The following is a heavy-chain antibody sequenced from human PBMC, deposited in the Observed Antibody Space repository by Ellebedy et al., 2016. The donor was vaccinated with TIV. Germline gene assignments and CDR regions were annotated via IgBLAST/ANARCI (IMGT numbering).Heavy chain of an antibody. Sequence: ASVKVSCXASGYTFTSYDINWVRQATGQGLEWMGWMNPNSGNTGYAQKFQGRATMTRNTSISTAYMELSSLRSEDTAVYYCARGGVLLYWPIYYYGMDVWGQGTTVTVSS. CDR2: MNPNSGNT. V-gene: IGHV1-8*01. J-gene: IGHJ6*02. CDR3: ARGGVLLYWPIYYYGMDV. D-gene: IGHD2-2*02. CDR1: GYTFTSYD.